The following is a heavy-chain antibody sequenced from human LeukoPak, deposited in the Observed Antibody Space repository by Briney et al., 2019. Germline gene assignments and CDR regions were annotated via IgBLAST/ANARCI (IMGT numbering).Heavy chain of an antibody. V-gene: IGHV1-2*02. CDR2: INPNSGGT. D-gene: IGHD2-21*02. J-gene: IGHJ4*02. Sequence: GASVKVSCKASGYTFTGYYMHWVRQAPGQGLEWMGWINPNSGGTNYAQKFQGRVTMTRDTAISTAYMELSRLRSDDTAVYYCARDAPVIVVVTASGTLDYWGQGTLVTVSS. CDR3: ARDAPVIVVVTASGTLDY. CDR1: GYTFTGYY.